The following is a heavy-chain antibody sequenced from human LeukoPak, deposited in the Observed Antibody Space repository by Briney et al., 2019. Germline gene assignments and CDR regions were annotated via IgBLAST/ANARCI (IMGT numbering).Heavy chain of an antibody. D-gene: IGHD3-22*01. J-gene: IGHJ5*02. V-gene: IGHV1-8*01. Sequence: ASVKVSCKASGYTFTSYDINWVRQATGQGLEWMGWMNPNSGNTGYAQKFQGRVTITADESTSTAYMELSSLRSEDTAVYYCAADYYDSSGYLPTDPWGLGTLVTVSS. CDR3: AADYYDSSGYLPTDP. CDR2: MNPNSGNT. CDR1: GYTFTSYD.